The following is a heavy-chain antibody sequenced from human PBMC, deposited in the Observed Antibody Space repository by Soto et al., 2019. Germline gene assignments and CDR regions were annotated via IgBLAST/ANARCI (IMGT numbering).Heavy chain of an antibody. J-gene: IGHJ2*01. V-gene: IGHV4-34*01. CDR1: GGSFSGYY. CDR2: INHSGST. Sequence: SETLSLTCAVYGGSFSGYYWSWIRQPPGKGLERIGEINHSGSTNFNPSLKSRVSISVDTSKKQFSLKLNSVTAADTAVYYCAAHLKTTVTAYWYFDLWGRGTLVTVSS. D-gene: IGHD4-17*01. CDR3: AAHLKTTVTAYWYFDL.